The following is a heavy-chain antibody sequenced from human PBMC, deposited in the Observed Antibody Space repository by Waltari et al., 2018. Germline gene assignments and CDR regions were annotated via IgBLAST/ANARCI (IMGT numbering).Heavy chain of an antibody. CDR1: GGFVNNLF. CDR2: FFSSGST. V-gene: IGHV4-4*07. J-gene: IGHJ6*03. CDR3: ARGRGLQGFNFYYDMDV. D-gene: IGHD4-4*01. Sequence: QVHLQESGPGRLKPSETLSLTCTVPGGFVNNLFWSWIRRPAGKGLEWIGRFFSSGSTNYNSSLKSRVTMSVDTSKNQISLKLTSVTAADTGIYYCARGRGLQGFNFYYDMDVWGKGSAVTVSS.